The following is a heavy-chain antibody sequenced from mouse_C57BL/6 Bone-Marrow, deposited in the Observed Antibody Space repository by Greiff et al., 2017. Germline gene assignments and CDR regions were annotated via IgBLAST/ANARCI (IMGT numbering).Heavy chain of an antibody. J-gene: IGHJ2*01. CDR3: ARHAYYFDY. V-gene: IGHV1-39*01. CDR1: GYSFTDYN. Sequence: VQLKQSGPELVQPGASVKISCKASGYSFTDYNMNWVKQSNGKSLEWIGVINPTSGTTSYNQKFKGKATLTVDQSSSTAYMQLNSLTSEDAAVYYCARHAYYFDYWGQGTTLTVSS. CDR2: INPTSGTT.